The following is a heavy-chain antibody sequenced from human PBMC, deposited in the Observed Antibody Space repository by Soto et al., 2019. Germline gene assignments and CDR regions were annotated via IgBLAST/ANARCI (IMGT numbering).Heavy chain of an antibody. D-gene: IGHD2-15*01. CDR1: GFTFSKYA. CDR3: ARESWTCSGGSCHFDY. Sequence: EVQLLESGGGLVQPGGSLRLSCAASGFTFSKYAMSWVRQAPGKGLEWVSGISGGGGATYYADSVKGRFTVARDNSKNTLYLQMNSLRAEDAAIYYCARESWTCSGGSCHFDYWGQGTLVSVSS. CDR2: ISGGGGAT. V-gene: IGHV3-23*01. J-gene: IGHJ4*02.